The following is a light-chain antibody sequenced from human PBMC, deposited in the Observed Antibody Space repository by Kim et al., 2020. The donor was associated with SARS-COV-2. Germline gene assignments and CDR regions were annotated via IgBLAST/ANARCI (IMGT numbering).Light chain of an antibody. J-gene: IGLJ3*02. V-gene: IGLV3-19*01. CDR2: AKN. CDR1: SLRNYY. CDR3: NSRDSSGNRWV. Sequence: ALGQTVRNTCQGDSLRNYYATWYQQKPGQAPVIIFYAKNKRPSGIPDRFSGSSSGNTASLAITGAQAEDEADYYCNSRDSSGNRWVFGGGTQLTVL.